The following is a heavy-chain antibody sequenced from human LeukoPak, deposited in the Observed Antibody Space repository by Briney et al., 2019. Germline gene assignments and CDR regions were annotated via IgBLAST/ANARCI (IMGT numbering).Heavy chain of an antibody. J-gene: IGHJ4*02. Sequence: SETLSLTCTVSGASITNYYWSWIRQPPGKGLEWIGYIYSSGSTNYNPSLKSRVTISVDTSKNQFSLKLNSVTAADTAVYYCARGIYCSSASCYYYFDYWGQGTLVTVSS. CDR2: IYSSGST. CDR3: ARGIYCSSASCYYYFDY. V-gene: IGHV4-59*01. CDR1: GASITNYY. D-gene: IGHD2-2*01.